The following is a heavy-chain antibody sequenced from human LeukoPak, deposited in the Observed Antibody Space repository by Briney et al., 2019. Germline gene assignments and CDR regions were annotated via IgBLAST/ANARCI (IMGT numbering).Heavy chain of an antibody. D-gene: IGHD3-10*01. CDR2: INHSGST. Sequence: SETLCLTCAVYGGSFSGYYWSWIRQPPGKGLEWIGEINHSGSTNYNPSLKSRVTISVDTSKNQFSLKLSSVTAADTAVYYCARGPWYYGSGSYYNPPDYWGQGTLVTVSS. CDR3: ARGPWYYGSGSYYNPPDY. J-gene: IGHJ4*02. CDR1: GGSFSGYY. V-gene: IGHV4-34*01.